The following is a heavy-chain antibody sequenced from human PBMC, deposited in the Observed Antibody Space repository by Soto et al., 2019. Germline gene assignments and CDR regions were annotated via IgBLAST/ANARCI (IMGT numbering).Heavy chain of an antibody. V-gene: IGHV3-30-3*01. J-gene: IGHJ6*02. CDR1: GFTFSSYA. D-gene: IGHD5-12*01. CDR3: ASEAVAFDV. CDR2: ISYDGSNK. Sequence: QVQLVESGGGVVQPGRSLRLSCAASGFTFSSYAMHWVRQAPGKGLEWVAVISYDGSNKYYADSVKGRFTISRDNSKNTLYLQMNSLRAEDTAVYYCASEAVAFDVWGQGTTVTVSS.